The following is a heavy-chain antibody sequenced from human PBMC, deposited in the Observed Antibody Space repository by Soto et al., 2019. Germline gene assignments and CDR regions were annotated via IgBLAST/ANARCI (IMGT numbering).Heavy chain of an antibody. V-gene: IGHV3-7*01. D-gene: IGHD2-8*01. J-gene: IGHJ5*02. CDR2: INQDGSEK. Sequence: GSLRLCYSASGFTFTTYSMDWVRQTPGKGLEWVANINQDGSEKNYVDSVKGRFTISRDNAKNSLYLQMSSLTAEDSALYYCSRSLNAWGQGTLVTVSS. CDR1: GFTFTTYS. CDR3: SRSLNA.